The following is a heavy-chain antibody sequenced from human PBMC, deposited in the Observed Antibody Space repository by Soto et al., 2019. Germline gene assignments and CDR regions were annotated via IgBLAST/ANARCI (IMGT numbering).Heavy chain of an antibody. CDR3: ASPGERATLYYYGSGPRPYYYGMDV. J-gene: IGHJ6*02. CDR1: GGTFSSYA. Sequence: ASVKVSCKASGGTFSSYAISWLRQAPGQGLEWMGGIIPIFGTANYAQKFQGRVTITADESTSTAYMELSSLRSEDTAVYYCASPGERATLYYYGSGPRPYYYGMDVWGQGTTVTVSS. D-gene: IGHD3-10*01. CDR2: IIPIFGTA. V-gene: IGHV1-69*13.